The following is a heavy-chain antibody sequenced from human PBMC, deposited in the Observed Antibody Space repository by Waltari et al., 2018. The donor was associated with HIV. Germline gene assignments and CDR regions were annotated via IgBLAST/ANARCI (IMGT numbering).Heavy chain of an antibody. J-gene: IGHJ1*01. CDR1: GFTFSSYG. CDR2: VSFDGSTQ. CDR3: AKEPVVGPTGEKYFRH. D-gene: IGHD6-19*01. Sequence: QVQVVESGGGVVQPGRSLRLSCAASGFTFSSYGLHWVRQAPGKGLEWVAVVSFDGSTQYYADSVKGRFTISRDDSKSTVYLQMESLRPDDTAVYYCAKEPVVGPTGEKYFRHWGQGTLVTVSP. V-gene: IGHV3-30*18.